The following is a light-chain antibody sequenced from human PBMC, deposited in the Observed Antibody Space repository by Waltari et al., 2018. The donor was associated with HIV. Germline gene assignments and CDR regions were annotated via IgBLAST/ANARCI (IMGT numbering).Light chain of an antibody. CDR2: GDS. J-gene: IGLJ3*02. CDR1: TSNIGSNHD. Sequence: SVLMQPPSVSGAPGQRVTISCPGNTSNIGSNHDVHWSHHFQGTAPKLLIYGDSIRPSGVPDRFSGSKAGTSASLAITGLQAEDEGYYYCQSYDNTLSGSRVFGGGTKVTVL. V-gene: IGLV1-40*01. CDR3: QSYDNTLSGSRV.